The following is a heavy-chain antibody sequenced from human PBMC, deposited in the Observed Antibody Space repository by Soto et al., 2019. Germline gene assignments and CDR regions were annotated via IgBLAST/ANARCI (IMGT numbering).Heavy chain of an antibody. D-gene: IGHD1-26*01. CDR1: GASISSTTSGNW. CDR3: ARMVGATLVDF. Sequence: QVQLQESGXGLVRPSGTLSLTCAVSGASISSTTSGNWWSWVRQPPGKGLEWIGEIYQSGSTNYNPSLKSRVTMSVDKSKNQFSLKLSSVTAADTAVYYCARMVGATLVDFWGQGTLVTVSS. J-gene: IGHJ4*02. CDR2: IYQSGST. V-gene: IGHV4-4*02.